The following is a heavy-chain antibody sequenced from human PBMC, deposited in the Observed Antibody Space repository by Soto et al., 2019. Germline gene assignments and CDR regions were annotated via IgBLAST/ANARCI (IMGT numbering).Heavy chain of an antibody. D-gene: IGHD4-17*01. J-gene: IGHJ6*02. CDR1: GFTFSSYG. V-gene: IGHV3-23*01. CDR2: ISGSGGST. Sequence: GGSLRLSCAASGFTFSSYGMSWVRQAPGKGLEWVSAISGSGGSTVYAEYVKGRFTISRDNSKNTLYLQMNSLRAEDTAVYYCAKLETERPSDYRAFLYYYYGMDVWGQGTTVTVSS. CDR3: AKLETERPSDYRAFLYYYYGMDV.